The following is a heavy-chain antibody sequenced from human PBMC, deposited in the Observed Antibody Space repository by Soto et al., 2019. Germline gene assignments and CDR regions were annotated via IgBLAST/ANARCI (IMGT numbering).Heavy chain of an antibody. CDR3: ARGNGSGSQYYYYGMDV. Sequence: SETLSLTCAVYGGSFSCYYWSWIRQPPGKGLEWIGEINHSGSTNYNPSLKSRVTISVDTSKNQFSLKLSSVTAADTAVYYCARGNGSGSQYYYYGMDVWGQGTTVTVSS. CDR2: INHSGST. J-gene: IGHJ6*02. V-gene: IGHV4-34*01. D-gene: IGHD3-10*01. CDR1: GGSFSCYY.